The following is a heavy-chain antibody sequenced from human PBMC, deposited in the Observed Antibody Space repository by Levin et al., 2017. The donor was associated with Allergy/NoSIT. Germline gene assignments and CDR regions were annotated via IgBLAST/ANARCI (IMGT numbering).Heavy chain of an antibody. D-gene: IGHD2-15*01. CDR1: GFTFSDCW. CDR2: IKEDGTQK. CDR3: ARGGYCRGSTCYSLYY. Sequence: GGSLRLSCVASGFTFSDCWMSWVRQAPGKGLEWVANIKEDGTQKYYVDSVKGRFIISRDNVKNSLFLQMNSLTVEDTAVYYCARGGYCRGSTCYSLYYWGQGTLVPVSS. J-gene: IGHJ4*02. V-gene: IGHV3-7*04.